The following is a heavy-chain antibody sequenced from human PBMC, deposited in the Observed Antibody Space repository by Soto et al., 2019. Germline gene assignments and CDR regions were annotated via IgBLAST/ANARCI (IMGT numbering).Heavy chain of an antibody. V-gene: IGHV3-23*01. CDR1: GFTFSSYA. CDR3: AKDISRLVWLALGATFAP. J-gene: IGHJ5*02. D-gene: IGHD5-18*01. CDR2: ISANGRNT. Sequence: EVHLLESGGNVVQPGGSLRLSCAASGFTFSSYAMNWVRQAPGKGLEWVSSISANGRNTYYADSVKGRFTISRDRSKHTLYMQLDSLRVEDTAIYFCAKDISRLVWLALGATFAPWGKGTLVNVSP.